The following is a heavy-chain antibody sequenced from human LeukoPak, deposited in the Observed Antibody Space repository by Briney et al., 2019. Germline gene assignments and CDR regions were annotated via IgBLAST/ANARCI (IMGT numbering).Heavy chain of an antibody. CDR3: AKKAQYNGNYPLDY. Sequence: GGSLRPSCAASGFTFTSYSMSWVRQAPGKGLEWVSGTSDRGDYTYYADSVKGRFTISRDNSKNTLYLQMNSLRAEDTALYFCAKKAQYNGNYPLDYWGQGTLVTVSS. V-gene: IGHV3-23*01. J-gene: IGHJ4*02. CDR1: GFTFTSYS. CDR2: TSDRGDYT. D-gene: IGHD1-26*01.